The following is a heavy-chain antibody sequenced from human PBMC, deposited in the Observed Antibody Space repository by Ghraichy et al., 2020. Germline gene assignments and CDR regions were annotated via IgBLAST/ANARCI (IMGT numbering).Heavy chain of an antibody. J-gene: IGHJ3*02. Sequence: GGSLRLSCAASGFTVSSNYMSWVRQAPGKGLEWVSVIYSGGSTYYAESVKGRFTISRDNSKNTLYLQMNSLRAEDTAVYYCARVQGYCSGGSCSERHWMYAFDIWGQGTMVTVSS. CDR3: ARVQGYCSGGSCSERHWMYAFDI. V-gene: IGHV3-53*01. CDR1: GFTVSSNY. D-gene: IGHD2-15*01. CDR2: IYSGGST.